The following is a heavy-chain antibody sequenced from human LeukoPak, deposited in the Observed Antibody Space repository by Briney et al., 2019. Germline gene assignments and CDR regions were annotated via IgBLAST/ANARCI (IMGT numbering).Heavy chain of an antibody. D-gene: IGHD6-13*01. CDR2: INHSGST. Sequence: SETLSLTCAVYGGSFSGYYWSWIRQPPGKGLEWIGEINHSGSTNYNPSLKSRVTISVDTSKNQFSLKLSSVTAADTAVYYCARGQLVGFDGPADNIAAAGTLYFDYWGQGTLVTVSS. CDR1: GGSFSGYY. V-gene: IGHV4-34*01. CDR3: ARGQLVGFDGPADNIAAAGTLYFDY. J-gene: IGHJ4*02.